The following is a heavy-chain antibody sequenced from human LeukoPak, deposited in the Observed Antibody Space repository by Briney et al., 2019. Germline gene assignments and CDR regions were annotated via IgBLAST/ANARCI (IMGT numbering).Heavy chain of an antibody. Sequence: GGSLRLSCAASGFTFSSYAMSWVRQAPGKGLEWASGISGSGSSTYDADSVKPRFTISRDNSKNTLYLQMNSLRVEDTAVYYCARVGLGVSARPDYYYYYMDVWGKGTTVTVSS. D-gene: IGHD6-6*01. CDR3: ARVGLGVSARPDYYYYYMDV. V-gene: IGHV3-23*01. CDR2: ISGSGSST. J-gene: IGHJ6*03. CDR1: GFTFSSYA.